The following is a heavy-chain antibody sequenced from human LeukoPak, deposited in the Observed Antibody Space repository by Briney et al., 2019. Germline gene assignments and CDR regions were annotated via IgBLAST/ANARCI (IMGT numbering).Heavy chain of an antibody. V-gene: IGHV3-23*01. J-gene: IGHJ4*01. D-gene: IGHD6-6*01. CDR1: GFTFSSNA. Sequence: GGSLRLSCAASGFTFSSNAMNWVRQAPGKGLEWVSGITGSGDSTYYADSVKGRFTISRDNSKNTVYLQMNSLRVEDTAVYHCGKERYGSSSVVDYWGHGTRVTVSS. CDR3: GKERYGSSSVVDY. CDR2: ITGSGDST.